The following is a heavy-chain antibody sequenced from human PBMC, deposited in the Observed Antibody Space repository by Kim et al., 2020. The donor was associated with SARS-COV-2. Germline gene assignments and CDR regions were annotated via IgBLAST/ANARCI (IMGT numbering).Heavy chain of an antibody. Sequence: DSVKGRFTISRDNAKNSLYLQMTSLRAEDTAVYYCASRVVVPAVHDAFDIWGQGTMVTVSS. J-gene: IGHJ3*02. CDR3: ASRVVVPAVHDAFDI. D-gene: IGHD2-2*01. V-gene: IGHV3-21*01.